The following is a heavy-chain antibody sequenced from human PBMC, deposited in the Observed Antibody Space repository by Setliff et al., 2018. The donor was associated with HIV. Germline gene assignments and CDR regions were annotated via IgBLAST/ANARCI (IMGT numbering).Heavy chain of an antibody. CDR1: GDAISPYY. CDR2: FANDGST. Sequence: SETLSLTXSVSGDAISPYYWSWIRQPPGKGLEWIGYFANDGSTNYNPPLKSRLSISVDTSKNEVSLKLTSVTAADTAMYYCTRHLPVYYGSGVSYYFDYWGQGILVTVS. V-gene: IGHV4-59*08. J-gene: IGHJ4*02. D-gene: IGHD3-10*01. CDR3: TRHLPVYYGSGVSYYFDY.